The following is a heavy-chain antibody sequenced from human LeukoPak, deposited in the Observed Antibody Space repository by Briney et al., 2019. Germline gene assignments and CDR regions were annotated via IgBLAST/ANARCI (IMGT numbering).Heavy chain of an antibody. CDR2: IKTDGSEK. CDR3: ATYSSLNRREFQF. V-gene: IGHV3-7*01. J-gene: IGHJ1*01. Sequence: GGSLRLSCEGSGLTFSNYWMGWVRQAPGKGLQWVANIKTDGSEKYYVDSVKGRFTVSRDNAKNSLYLQMNSLRAEDTAVYYCATYSSLNRREFQFWGQGTLLTVSS. CDR1: GLTFSNYW. D-gene: IGHD3-22*01.